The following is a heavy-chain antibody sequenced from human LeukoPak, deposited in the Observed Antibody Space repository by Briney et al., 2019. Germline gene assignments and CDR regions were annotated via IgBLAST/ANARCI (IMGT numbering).Heavy chain of an antibody. J-gene: IGHJ5*02. Sequence: SQTLPLTCSVSGGSISGYYWSWIRQPPGKGLEWIGYIYYSGTTIYNPSLKSRVTISVDTSNNQFSLKLSSVTAADTAVYYCARAETYYYGSGSSNWFDPWGQGTLVTVSS. CDR2: IYYSGTT. CDR3: ARAETYYYGSGSSNWFDP. D-gene: IGHD3-10*01. V-gene: IGHV4-59*08. CDR1: GGSISGYY.